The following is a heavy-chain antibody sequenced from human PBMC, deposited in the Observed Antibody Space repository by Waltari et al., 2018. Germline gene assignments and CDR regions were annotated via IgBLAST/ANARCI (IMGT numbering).Heavy chain of an antibody. CDR1: GDSVSSSYY. CDR2: IYYRGST. V-gene: IGHV4-61*01. Sequence: QVQLQESGPGLVKPSETLSLTCTVSGDSVSSSYYWSWIRQPPGKGLEWIGYIYYRGSTNYNPSLRSRVTISVDTSKNKFSLKLNSVTASDTAVYYCARASRGSGFYYGYFDLWGRGTLVIVSS. D-gene: IGHD3-3*01. J-gene: IGHJ2*01. CDR3: ARASRGSGFYYGYFDL.